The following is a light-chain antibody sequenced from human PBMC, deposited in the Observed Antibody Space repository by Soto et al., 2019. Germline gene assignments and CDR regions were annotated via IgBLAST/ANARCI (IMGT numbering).Light chain of an antibody. CDR2: DAS. CDR3: QQYGRSPFT. J-gene: IGKJ3*01. V-gene: IGKV3-20*01. CDR1: QSIYTK. Sequence: EIVLTQSPGTLSLSPGEGATLSCRASQSIYTKLAWYQKKSGQAPRLLIYDASTRAYGIPGRFSGSGSGTDFTLTISRLEPEDFAVYYCQQYGRSPFTFGPGTKVDIK.